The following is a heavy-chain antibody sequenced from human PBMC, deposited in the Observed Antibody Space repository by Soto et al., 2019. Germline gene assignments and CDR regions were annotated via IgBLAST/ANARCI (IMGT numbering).Heavy chain of an antibody. V-gene: IGHV4-31*03. CDR3: ARVGGINGFDP. Sequence: QVQLQEAGPGLVKPSQTLSLTCTVSGGSISSGGYYWSWIRQHPGKGLEWIGYIYYSGSTYYNPSLKIRVTLAVDTSNNQFSLKLSSVTAADTAVYYCARVGGINGFDPWCQETLVTVSS. D-gene: IGHD1-20*01. J-gene: IGHJ5*02. CDR2: IYYSGST. CDR1: GGSISSGGYY.